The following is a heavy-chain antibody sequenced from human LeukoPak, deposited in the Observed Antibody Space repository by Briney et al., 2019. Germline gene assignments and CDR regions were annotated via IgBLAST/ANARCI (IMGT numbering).Heavy chain of an antibody. D-gene: IGHD2-21*02. Sequence: GGSLRLSCAASGFTFSSYTMSWVRQAPGKGLEWVAAISGSGGTTYYTDSVKGRFTISRDNSKNTLYLQMNSLRVEETAIFYCAKGKGPYCDDYCSSRIFDQWGQGTLVTVSS. V-gene: IGHV3-23*01. CDR1: GFTFSSYT. CDR3: AKGKGPYCDDYCSSRIFDQ. CDR2: ISGSGGTT. J-gene: IGHJ4*02.